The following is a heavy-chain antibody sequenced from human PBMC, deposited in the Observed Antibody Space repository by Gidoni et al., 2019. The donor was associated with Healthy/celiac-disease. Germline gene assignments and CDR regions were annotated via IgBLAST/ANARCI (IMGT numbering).Heavy chain of an antibody. CDR2: ISYDGSNK. CDR3: AKERWLQLAGVYYFDY. Sequence: QVQLVESGGGVVQPGRSLRLSCAASGFTFSSSGMHWVRQAPGKGLEWVAVISYDGSNKYYADSVKGRFTISRDNSKNTLYLQMNSLRAEDTAVYYCAKERWLQLAGVYYFDYWGQGTLVTVSS. J-gene: IGHJ4*02. CDR1: GFTFSSSG. D-gene: IGHD5-12*01. V-gene: IGHV3-30*18.